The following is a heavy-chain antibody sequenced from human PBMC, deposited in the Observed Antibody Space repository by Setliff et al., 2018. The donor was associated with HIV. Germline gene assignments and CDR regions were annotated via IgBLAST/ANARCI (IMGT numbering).Heavy chain of an antibody. CDR3: ASRVYYYDSSGYLREEGFDP. Sequence: ETLSLTCTVSGGSISNSRYYWSWIRQPPGKGLEWIGSIYYSGSTYYNPSLKRRVTISVDTSKNQFSLKLSSVTAADAAVYYCASRVYYYDSSGYLREEGFDPWGQGTLVTVSS. J-gene: IGHJ5*02. D-gene: IGHD3-22*01. V-gene: IGHV4-39*01. CDR2: IYYSGST. CDR1: GGSISNSRYY.